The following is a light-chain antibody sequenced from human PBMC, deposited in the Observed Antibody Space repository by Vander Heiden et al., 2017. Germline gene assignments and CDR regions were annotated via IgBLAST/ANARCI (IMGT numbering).Light chain of an antibody. J-gene: IGLJ2*01. Sequence: QSALTQPAPVPGSPGPSTTISCTGTSSDVGGYNYGSWYQQHPGQAPKLMIYEVSHRPSGVSNRGSGSRSGNTASLTISGLQADDEAYYYCSSYTSSSLVFGGGTKLTVL. V-gene: IGLV2-14*01. CDR3: SSYTSSSLV. CDR1: SSDVGGYNY. CDR2: EVS.